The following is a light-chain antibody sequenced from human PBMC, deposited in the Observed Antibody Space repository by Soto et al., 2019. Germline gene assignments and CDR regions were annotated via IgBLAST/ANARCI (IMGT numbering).Light chain of an antibody. CDR1: SSNIGAGYD. Sequence: QSVLTQPPSVSGAPGQRVTISCTGSSSNIGAGYDVHWYQHLPGSAPKLLIYGNSNRPSGVPDRFSGSKSGTSASLAITGLQAEDEADYYCQSYDSSLSGSGVVFGGGPKLTVL. J-gene: IGLJ2*01. CDR3: QSYDSSLSGSGVV. V-gene: IGLV1-40*01. CDR2: GNS.